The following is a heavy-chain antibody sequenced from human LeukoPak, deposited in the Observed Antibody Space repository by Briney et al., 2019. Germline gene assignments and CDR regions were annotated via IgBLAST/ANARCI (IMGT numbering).Heavy chain of an antibody. D-gene: IGHD3-16*02. CDR3: ARVPAGVIGMKDAFDI. J-gene: IGHJ3*02. CDR1: GFSFSNYA. CDR2: ISGSGDST. V-gene: IGHV3-23*01. Sequence: GGSLRLSCAASGFSFSNYAMSWVRQAPGKGLEWVSVISGSGDSTNYADSVKGRFTISRHNAKNSLYLQMNSLRAEDTAVYYCARVPAGVIGMKDAFDIWGQGTMVTVSS.